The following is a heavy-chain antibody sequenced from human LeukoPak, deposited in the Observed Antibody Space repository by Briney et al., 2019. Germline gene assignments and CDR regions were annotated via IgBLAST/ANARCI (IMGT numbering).Heavy chain of an antibody. CDR1: GFTFSSYT. V-gene: IGHV3-21*01. Sequence: GSLRLSCAASGFTFSSYTMNWVRQAPGKGLEWVSSISSGSSYIYYADSVKGRFTISRDNAKNSLHLQMNSLRVEDTAVYYCATGTEETTVVTPCYWGQGTLVTVSS. CDR2: ISSGSSYI. J-gene: IGHJ4*02. D-gene: IGHD4-23*01. CDR3: ATGTEETTVVTPCY.